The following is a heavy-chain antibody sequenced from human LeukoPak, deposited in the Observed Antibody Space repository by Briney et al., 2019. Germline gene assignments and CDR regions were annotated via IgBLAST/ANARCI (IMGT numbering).Heavy chain of an antibody. CDR2: INPNSGGT. Sequence: ASVKVSCKASGYTFTGYYMHWVRQAPGQGLEWMGWINPNSGGTNYAQKFQGRVTMTRDTSISTAYMELSRLRSDDTAVYYCAREKYPMVRGAHDYWGQGTLVTVSS. CDR1: GYTFTGYY. CDR3: AREKYPMVRGAHDY. J-gene: IGHJ4*02. D-gene: IGHD3-10*01. V-gene: IGHV1-2*02.